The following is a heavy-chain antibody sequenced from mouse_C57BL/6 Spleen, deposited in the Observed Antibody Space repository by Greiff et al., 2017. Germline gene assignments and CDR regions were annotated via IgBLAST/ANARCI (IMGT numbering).Heavy chain of an antibody. V-gene: IGHV4-1*01. CDR3: ARYYYGSSDAMGG. CDR2: INPDSSTI. J-gene: IGHJ4*01. CDR1: GIDFSRYW. Sequence: EVKLMESGGGLVQPGGSLKLSCAASGIDFSRYWMSWVRRAPGKGLEWIGEINPDSSTINYAPSLKDKFIISRDNAKNTLYLQMSKVRSEDTALYYCARYYYGSSDAMGGWGQGTTVTVSS. D-gene: IGHD1-1*01.